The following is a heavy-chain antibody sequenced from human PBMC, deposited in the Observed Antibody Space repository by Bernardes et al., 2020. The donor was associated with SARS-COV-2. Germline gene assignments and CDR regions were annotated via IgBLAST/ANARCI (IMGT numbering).Heavy chain of an antibody. CDR2: IRSKTYGGTT. Sequence: GGSLRLSCTASGFNFGDYAMSWVRQGPGKGLEWIGCIRSKTYGGTTDNAASVEGRFSISRDDSKSVAYLQMNSLKTEDTAVYYCTRARFLGCLDVWGQGTTVIVSS. V-gene: IGHV3-49*04. CDR1: GFNFGDYA. D-gene: IGHD2-21*01. J-gene: IGHJ6*02. CDR3: TRARFLGCLDV.